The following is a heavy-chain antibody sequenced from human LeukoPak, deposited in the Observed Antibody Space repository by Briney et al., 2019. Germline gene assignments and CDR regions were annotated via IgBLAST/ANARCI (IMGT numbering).Heavy chain of an antibody. J-gene: IGHJ4*02. CDR2: IYYSGST. V-gene: IGHV4-30-4*08. Sequence: PSETLSLTCTVSGGSISSGDYYWSWIRQPPGKGLEWIGYIYYSGSTYYNPSLKSRVTISVDTSKNQFSLKPSSVAAADTAVYYCARWSIVGAYDLFDYWGQGTLVTVSS. D-gene: IGHD1-26*01. CDR3: ARWSIVGAYDLFDY. CDR1: GGSISSGDYY.